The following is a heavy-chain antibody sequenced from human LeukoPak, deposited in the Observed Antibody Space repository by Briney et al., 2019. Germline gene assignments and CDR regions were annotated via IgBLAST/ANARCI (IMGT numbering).Heavy chain of an antibody. V-gene: IGHV1-18*01. CDR1: GYTFTSYG. CDR2: ISAYNGNT. D-gene: IGHD3-22*01. Sequence: GASVKVSCKASGYTFTSYGISWVRQAPGQGLEWMGWISAYNGNTNYAQKFQGRVTITRNTSISTAYMELSSLRSEDTAVYYCARGYYDSSGYRYNWFDPWGQGTLVTVSS. J-gene: IGHJ5*02. CDR3: ARGYYDSSGYRYNWFDP.